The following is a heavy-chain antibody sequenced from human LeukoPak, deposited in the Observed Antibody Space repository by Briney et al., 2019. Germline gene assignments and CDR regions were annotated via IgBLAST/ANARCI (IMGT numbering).Heavy chain of an antibody. CDR3: ARDQASNWFDP. V-gene: IGHV4-59*01. CDR1: GGSISSYY. Sequence: SGTLSLTCTVSGGSISSYYWSWIRQPPGKGLEWIGYIYYSGSTNYNPSLKSRVTISVDTSKNQFSLKLSSVTAADTAVYYCARDQASNWFDPWGQGTLVTVSS. J-gene: IGHJ5*02. CDR2: IYYSGST.